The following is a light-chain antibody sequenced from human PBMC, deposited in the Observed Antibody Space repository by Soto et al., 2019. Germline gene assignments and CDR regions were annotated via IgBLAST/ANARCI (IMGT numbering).Light chain of an antibody. CDR1: QSLVRH. CDR3: QQYDNRPPFT. V-gene: IGKV3-15*01. CDR2: GAS. Sequence: EIVMPQSPVTLSVSPGERATLSCRASQSLVRHLAWYQQRPRQAPSLLIYGASYRATGIPPRFSGSGSVTDFNLTISGLQSGDFAVYYCQQYDNRPPFTFGPGTKVDIK. J-gene: IGKJ3*01.